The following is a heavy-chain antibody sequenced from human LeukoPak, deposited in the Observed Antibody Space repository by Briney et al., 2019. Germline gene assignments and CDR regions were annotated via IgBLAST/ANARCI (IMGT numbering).Heavy chain of an antibody. V-gene: IGHV1-2*02. CDR2: INPNSGGT. Sequence: ASVKVSCKASGYTFTDYYMHWVRQAPGQGLEWMGWINPNSGGTNYAQKFQGRVTMTRDTSISTVYMDLRSLRSDDTAVYYCARENTLAAAGTNPDFYYYYYYMDVWGKGTTVTISS. CDR1: GYTFTDYY. CDR3: ARENTLAAAGTNPDFYYYYYYMDV. J-gene: IGHJ6*03. D-gene: IGHD6-13*01.